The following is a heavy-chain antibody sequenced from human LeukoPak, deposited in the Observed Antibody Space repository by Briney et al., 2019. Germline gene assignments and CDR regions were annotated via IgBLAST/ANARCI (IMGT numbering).Heavy chain of an antibody. CDR1: GYSFTNYW. CDR3: AGARHGDYRWDY. Sequence: GESLQISCKDSGYSFTNYWIGWVRQMPGKDLEWMGIIHSADSNTKYSPSFQGQVTISADKSISTAYLQWSGLKASDTAMYYCAGARHGDYRWDYWGQGTLVTVSS. V-gene: IGHV5-51*01. J-gene: IGHJ4*02. CDR2: IHSADSNT. D-gene: IGHD4-17*01.